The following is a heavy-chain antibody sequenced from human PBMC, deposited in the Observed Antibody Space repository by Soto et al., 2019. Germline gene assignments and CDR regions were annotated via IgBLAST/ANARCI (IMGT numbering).Heavy chain of an antibody. V-gene: IGHV5-51*01. J-gene: IGHJ5*02. Sequence: ESLKISCRTSGYRFTSYWIAWARQMPGKGLEWMGIIFPSDSDTRYSPSFQGQVTISADRSTSTVFLQWASLKASDTAVYFCARKDKSGYFNWFDPWGQGTLVTVSS. CDR1: GYRFTSYW. D-gene: IGHD3-22*01. CDR3: ARKDKSGYFNWFDP. CDR2: IFPSDSDT.